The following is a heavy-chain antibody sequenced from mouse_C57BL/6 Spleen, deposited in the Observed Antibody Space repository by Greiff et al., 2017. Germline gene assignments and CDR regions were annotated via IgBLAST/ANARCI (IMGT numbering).Heavy chain of an antibody. CDR1: GYAFSSYW. CDR3: ARSITTLDFDD. CDR2: IYPGDGDT. V-gene: IGHV1-80*01. J-gene: IGHJ2*01. Sequence: VQLQESGAELVKPGASVKISCKASGYAFSSYWMNWVKQRPGKGLEWIGQIYPGDGDTNYNEKFKGKATLTADKSSSTAFMQLSCLTSEDSAVYCCARSITTLDFDDWGQGTTLTVSS. D-gene: IGHD1-2*01.